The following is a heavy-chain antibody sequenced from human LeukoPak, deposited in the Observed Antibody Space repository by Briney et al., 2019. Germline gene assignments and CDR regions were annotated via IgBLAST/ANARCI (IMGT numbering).Heavy chain of an antibody. CDR3: ARDGLGTAVDY. Sequence: ASVKVSCKDSGYIFTTYAISCVRQAPGQGLEWMGWISVYNGDTNYAQNLQGRVTMTTDTSTSTAYMELRSLRSDDTAVYYCARDGLGTAVDYWGQGTLVSVSS. V-gene: IGHV1-18*01. D-gene: IGHD6-13*01. CDR2: ISVYNGDT. J-gene: IGHJ4*02. CDR1: GYIFTTYA.